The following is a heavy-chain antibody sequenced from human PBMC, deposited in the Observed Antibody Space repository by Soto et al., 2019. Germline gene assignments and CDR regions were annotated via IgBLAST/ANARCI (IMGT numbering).Heavy chain of an antibody. Sequence: PSETLSLTCTGSGGSMSEYFWSWIRQSPGKGLEWIGYIYYLGSTDDNPSLKRRVTISVDTSKRQFSLKLTSVTVADTAVYYCARDGYDGSGSPSPPYCGPAPQVTV. CDR1: GGSMSEYF. J-gene: IGHJ4*02. V-gene: IGHV4-59*01. D-gene: IGHD3-10*01. CDR3: ARDGYDGSGSPSPPY. CDR2: IYYLGST.